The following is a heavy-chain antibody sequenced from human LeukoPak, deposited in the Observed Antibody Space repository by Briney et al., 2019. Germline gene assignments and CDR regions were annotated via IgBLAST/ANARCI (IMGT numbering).Heavy chain of an antibody. V-gene: IGHV3-11*04. CDR3: ARDPSWEILSYFDY. J-gene: IGHJ4*02. CDR2: ISASGDTI. Sequence: GGSLRHSCAASGFTFINYYMTWIRQAPGKGLEWVSYISASGDTIYYGDSVRGRFTISRDNAKNSLYLDMNTLKAEDTAVYYCARDPSWEILSYFDYWGQGTLVTVSS. CDR1: GFTFINYY. D-gene: IGHD1-26*01.